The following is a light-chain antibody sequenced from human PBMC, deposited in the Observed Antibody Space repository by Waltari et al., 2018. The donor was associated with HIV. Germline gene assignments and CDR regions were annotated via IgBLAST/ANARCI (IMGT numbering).Light chain of an antibody. J-gene: IGKJ4*01. CDR1: QSVSRY. CDR3: QQRSNWPPGA. Sequence: EIVLTQSPATLSLSPGERATLSCRASQSVSRYLAWYQQKPGQAPRLLIYDASNRATGIPARFSGSGSGTDFTLTISRLEPEDFAVYYCQQRSNWPPGAFGGGTKVEIK. V-gene: IGKV3-11*01. CDR2: DAS.